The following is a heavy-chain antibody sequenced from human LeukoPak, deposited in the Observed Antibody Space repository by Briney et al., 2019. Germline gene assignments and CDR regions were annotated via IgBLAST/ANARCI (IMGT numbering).Heavy chain of an antibody. CDR1: GGSSSNYY. D-gene: IGHD2-15*01. CDR2: INQSGST. J-gene: IGHJ6*02. CDR3: ARVGRSGGSCYSVLAYYYYGMDV. V-gene: IGHV4-34*01. Sequence: SETLSLTCAVYGGSSSNYYWNWIRQSPGKGLEWIGEINQSGSTKYNPSLKSRVTISGDTSKNQFSLRLNSVTAADTAVYFCARVGRSGGSCYSVLAYYYYGMDVWGQGTTVTVSS.